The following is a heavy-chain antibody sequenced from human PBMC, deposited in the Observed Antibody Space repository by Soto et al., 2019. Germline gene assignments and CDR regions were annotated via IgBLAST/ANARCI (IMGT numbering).Heavy chain of an antibody. CDR3: AKARGGWYAQIPPGY. CDR1: GFTFSSYA. Sequence: AGGSLRLSCAASGFTFSSYAMSWVRQAPGKGLEWVSAISGSGGSTYYADSVKGRFTISRDNSKNTLYLQMNSLRAEDTAVYYCAKARGGWYAQIPPGYWGQGTLVTVSS. V-gene: IGHV3-23*01. D-gene: IGHD6-19*01. J-gene: IGHJ4*02. CDR2: ISGSGGST.